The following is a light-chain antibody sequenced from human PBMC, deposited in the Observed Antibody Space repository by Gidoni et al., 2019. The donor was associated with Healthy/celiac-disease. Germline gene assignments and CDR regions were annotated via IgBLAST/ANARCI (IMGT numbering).Light chain of an antibody. J-gene: IGKJ1*01. Sequence: DIQMAQSPSTLSASVGDRVTITCRASQSISSWLAWYQQKPGKAPKILIYDASSLESRVPSRFSGSGSGTKFTLTISSLQPDDFATYYCQQYNSYPWTFGQGTKVEIK. CDR1: QSISSW. CDR3: QQYNSYPWT. CDR2: DAS. V-gene: IGKV1-5*01.